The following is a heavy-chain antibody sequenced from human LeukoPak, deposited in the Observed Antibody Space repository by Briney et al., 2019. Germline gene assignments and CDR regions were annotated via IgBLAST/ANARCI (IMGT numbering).Heavy chain of an antibody. CDR1: GYTFTGYY. CDR3: ARELVSGSRDAFDI. J-gene: IGHJ3*02. Sequence: PGASVKVSCKASGYTFTGYYMYGVRQAPGQGVEWMGWLNPNSGGTNYAQKFQGRVTMTRDTSISTAYMELSRLRSDDTAVYYCARELVSGSRDAFDICGQGTMFTVSS. V-gene: IGHV1-2*02. D-gene: IGHD1-26*01. CDR2: LNPNSGGT.